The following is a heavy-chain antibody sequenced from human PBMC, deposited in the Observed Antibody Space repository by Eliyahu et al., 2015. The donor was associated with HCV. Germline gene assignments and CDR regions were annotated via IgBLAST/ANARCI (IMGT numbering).Heavy chain of an antibody. Sequence: QVQLVESGGGVVQPGRSLRLSCAXSGFTFSSYGMHWVRPGPGQGVGWVAVIWYDGSNKYYADSVKGRFTISRDNSKNTLYLQMNSLRAEDTAVYYCARGLYSSGWYFYFDYWGPGNPGHRLL. J-gene: IGHJ4*02. CDR1: GFTFSSYG. CDR2: IWYDGSNK. CDR3: ARGLYSSGWYFYFDY. V-gene: IGHV3-33*01. D-gene: IGHD6-19*01.